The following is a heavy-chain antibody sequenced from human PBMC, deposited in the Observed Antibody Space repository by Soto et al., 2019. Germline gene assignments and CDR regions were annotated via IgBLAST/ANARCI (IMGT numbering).Heavy chain of an antibody. V-gene: IGHV3-21*01. J-gene: IGHJ5*02. CDR2: ITTTSRYI. D-gene: IGHD1-1*01. CDR1: GFTFTTYD. CDR3: VMSGTAPMLRNNWFDP. Sequence: EVQLVESGGGLVKPGGSLRLSCAASGFTFTTYDMNWVRQAPGKGLEWVSSITTTSRYIYDADSVRGRFTISRDNAKNSLFLQMDSLRAADTAVYYCVMSGTAPMLRNNWFDPWGQGTLVTVSS.